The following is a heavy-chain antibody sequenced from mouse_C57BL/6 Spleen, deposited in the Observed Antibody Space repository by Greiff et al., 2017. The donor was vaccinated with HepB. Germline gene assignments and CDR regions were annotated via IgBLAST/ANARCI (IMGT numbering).Heavy chain of an antibody. V-gene: IGHV1-26*01. D-gene: IGHD3-2*01. CDR1: GYTFTDYY. J-gene: IGHJ2*01. CDR3: AIDSFDY. Sequence: VQLQQSGPELVKPGASVKISCKASGYTFTDYYMNWVKQSHGKSLEWIGDINPNNGGTSYNQKFKGKATLTVDKSSSTAYMELRSLTSEDSAVYYCAIDSFDYWGQGTTLTVSS. CDR2: INPNNGGT.